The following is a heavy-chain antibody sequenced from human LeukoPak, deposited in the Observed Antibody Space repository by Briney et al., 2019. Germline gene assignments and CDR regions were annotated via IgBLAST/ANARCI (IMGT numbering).Heavy chain of an antibody. V-gene: IGHV3-33*01. CDR1: GFTFSSYG. CDR3: ARDLRFLESEDAFDI. CDR2: IWYDGSNK. Sequence: PGGSLRLSCAASGFTFSSYGMHWVRQAPGKGLEWVAGIWYDGSNKYYADSVKGRFTISRDNSKNTLYLQMNSLRAEDTAVYYCARDLRFLESEDAFDIWGQGTMVTVSS. J-gene: IGHJ3*02. D-gene: IGHD3-3*01.